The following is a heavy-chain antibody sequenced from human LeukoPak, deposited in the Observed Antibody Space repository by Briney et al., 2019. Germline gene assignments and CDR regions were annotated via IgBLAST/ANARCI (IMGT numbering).Heavy chain of an antibody. CDR2: ISDGGTT. V-gene: IGHV3-23*01. J-gene: IGHJ5*02. Sequence: AGGSLRLSCAASGFTFRSYFMSWVRQAPGKGPEWVSTISDGGTTNYADSVKGRFTISRDNSKNTLYLQMNSLRAEDTAVYYCAKEGGSSSSFDPWGQGTLVTVSS. CDR1: GFTFRSYF. CDR3: AKEGGSSSSFDP. D-gene: IGHD6-6*01.